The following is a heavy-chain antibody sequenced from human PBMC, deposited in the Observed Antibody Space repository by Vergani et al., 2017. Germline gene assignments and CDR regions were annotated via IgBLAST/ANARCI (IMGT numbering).Heavy chain of an antibody. Sequence: QVQLQESGPGLVKPSQTLSLTCTVSGGSISSGSYYWSWIRQPAGKGLEWIGRTYTSGSTNYNPALKRRVTISVDTSTNQFSLKLSSVTAADTAVYYCARDCRGVYAFDIWGQGTMVTVSS. CDR3: ARDCRGVYAFDI. V-gene: IGHV4-61*02. J-gene: IGHJ3*02. CDR2: TYTSGST. CDR1: GGSISSGSYY. D-gene: IGHD3-10*01.